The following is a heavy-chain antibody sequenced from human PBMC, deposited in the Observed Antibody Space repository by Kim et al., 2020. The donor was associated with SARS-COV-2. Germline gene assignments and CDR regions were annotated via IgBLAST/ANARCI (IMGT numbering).Heavy chain of an antibody. D-gene: IGHD3-10*01. CDR1: GGSISSSSYY. Sequence: SETLSLTCTVSGGSISSSSYYWGWIRQPPGKGLEWIGSIYYSGSTYYNPSLKSRVTISVDTSKNQFSLKLSSVTAADTAVYYCAKQGYYYGSGSYYRAPPDYWGQGTLVTVSS. CDR2: IYYSGST. J-gene: IGHJ4*02. CDR3: AKQGYYYGSGSYYRAPPDY. V-gene: IGHV4-39*01.